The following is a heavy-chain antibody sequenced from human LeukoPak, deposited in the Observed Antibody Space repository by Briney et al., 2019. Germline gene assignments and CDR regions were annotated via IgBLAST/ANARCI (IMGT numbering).Heavy chain of an antibody. D-gene: IGHD6-19*01. CDR3: ARGPRSIAVAGREVHWFDP. CDR1: GGSISSGSYY. V-gene: IGHV4-61*02. CDR2: IYTSGST. J-gene: IGHJ5*02. Sequence: SETLSLTCTVSGGSISSGSYYWSWIRQPAGKGLEWIGRIYTSGSTNYNPSLKSRVTISVDTSKNQFSLKLSSVTAADTAAYYCARGPRSIAVAGREVHWFDPWGQGTLVTVSS.